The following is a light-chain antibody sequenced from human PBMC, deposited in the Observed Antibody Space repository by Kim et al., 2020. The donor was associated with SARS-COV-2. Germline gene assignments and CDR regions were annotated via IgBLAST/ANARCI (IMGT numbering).Light chain of an antibody. CDR2: DAS. Sequence: GDRVTITCRASQTISRWLAWYQHKPGKAPKLLIYDASNLESGVPSRFSGSGSETEFTLTISSLQPDDFATYFCQQYNSPATFSQGTKLEIK. J-gene: IGKJ2*01. CDR3: QQYNSPAT. CDR1: QTISRW. V-gene: IGKV1-5*01.